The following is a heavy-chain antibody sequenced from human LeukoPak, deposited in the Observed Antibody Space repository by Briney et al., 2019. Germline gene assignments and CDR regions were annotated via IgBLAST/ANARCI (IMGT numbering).Heavy chain of an antibody. CDR1: GYTSTVNY. V-gene: IGHV1-2*02. CDR3: ERDGSGRHDC. CDR2: INTDSGGT. J-gene: IGHJ4*02. D-gene: IGHD1-26*01. Sequence: ASVKVSCMAPGYTSTVNYMRWVRHAPGEGLGWMGWINTDSGGTNHTQKFQGRVTMTRDTSIGTAYMEMSRPRSDDTAVYYCERDGSGRHDCWGQGTLVTVSS.